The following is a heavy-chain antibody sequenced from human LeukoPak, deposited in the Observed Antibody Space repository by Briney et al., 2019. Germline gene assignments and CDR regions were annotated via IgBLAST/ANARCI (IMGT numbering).Heavy chain of an antibody. CDR2: IKSKTDGGTT. Sequence: PGGSLRLSCAASGFTFSNAWMSWVRQAPGKGLEWVGRIKSKTDGGTTDYAAPVKGRFTISRDDSKNTLYLQMNSLKTEDTTVYYRTTLIWFGELYDAFDIWGQGTMVTVSS. CDR3: TTLIWFGELYDAFDI. D-gene: IGHD3-10*01. CDR1: GFTFSNAW. J-gene: IGHJ3*02. V-gene: IGHV3-15*01.